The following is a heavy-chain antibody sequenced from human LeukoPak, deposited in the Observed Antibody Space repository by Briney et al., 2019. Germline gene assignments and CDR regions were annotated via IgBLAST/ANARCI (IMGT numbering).Heavy chain of an antibody. V-gene: IGHV4-59*01. D-gene: IGHD3-22*01. Sequence: SETLSLTCTVSGSSISRYYWSWIRQPPGKGLEWIGYIYYSGNTNYNPSLKSRVTISVATSKKQFSLKLSSVTAADTAVYYCARALGDRSGYYSLFDYWGQGTLVTVSS. CDR1: GSSISRYY. J-gene: IGHJ4*02. CDR3: ARALGDRSGYYSLFDY. CDR2: IYYSGNT.